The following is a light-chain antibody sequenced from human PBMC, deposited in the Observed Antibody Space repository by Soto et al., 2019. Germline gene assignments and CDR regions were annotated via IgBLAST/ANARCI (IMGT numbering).Light chain of an antibody. Sequence: LTQSPATLSVSPGERVTLSCRASQSVSIKLAWYQQKPGQAPKLLIYDTSTRATGIPARFSGSGSGTDFTLTISRLEPEDFAVYYCQQYGSSPLWTFGQGTKVDNK. CDR2: DTS. CDR1: QSVSIK. V-gene: IGKV3-20*01. CDR3: QQYGSSPLWT. J-gene: IGKJ1*01.